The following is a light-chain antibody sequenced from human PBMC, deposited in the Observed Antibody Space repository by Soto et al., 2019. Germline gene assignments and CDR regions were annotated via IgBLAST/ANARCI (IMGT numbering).Light chain of an antibody. CDR2: AAS. CDR1: QSISSY. J-gene: IGKJ1*01. Sequence: DIQMTQSPSSLSASVGDRVTITCRASQSISSYLNWYQQKPGKAPKLLIYAASSLQSGVPSRFSGSGSGTDFTRTFSSLQPEDFATYYCQQSYSTPQTFGQGTKVEIK. V-gene: IGKV1-39*01. CDR3: QQSYSTPQT.